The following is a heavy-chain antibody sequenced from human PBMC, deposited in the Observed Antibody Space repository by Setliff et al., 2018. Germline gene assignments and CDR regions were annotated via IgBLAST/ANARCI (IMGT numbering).Heavy chain of an antibody. CDR3: ARHLLVQGTYHFDY. D-gene: IGHD3-10*01. CDR1: GASISSGSYY. J-gene: IGHJ4*02. Sequence: SETLSLTCAVYGASISSGSYYWSWLRQPPGKGLEWIEEVNHRGSTNYSPSLRSRVTISVDTSKNQFSLRLSSVTAADTAVYFCARHLLVQGTYHFDYWGQGSPVTVSS. CDR2: VNHRGST. V-gene: IGHV4-39*01.